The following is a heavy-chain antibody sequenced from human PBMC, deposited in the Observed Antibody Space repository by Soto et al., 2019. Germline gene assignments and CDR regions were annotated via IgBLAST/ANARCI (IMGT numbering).Heavy chain of an antibody. Sequence: ASGTGSCNSSVYTFTGYYIHWVRQAPGQWLEWMGCINPNSGGTNYAQKFQGRVTMTRDTSISTAYMELSRLRSDDTAVYYCARTVDTPIVHVMDVWGQGPTVTVSS. CDR1: VYTFTGYY. CDR2: INPNSGGT. D-gene: IGHD5-18*01. V-gene: IGHV1-2*02. J-gene: IGHJ6*02. CDR3: ARTVDTPIVHVMDV.